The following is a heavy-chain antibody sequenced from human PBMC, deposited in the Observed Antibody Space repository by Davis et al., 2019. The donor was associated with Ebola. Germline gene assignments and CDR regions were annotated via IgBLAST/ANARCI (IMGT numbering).Heavy chain of an antibody. J-gene: IGHJ4*02. CDR2: INHSGST. V-gene: IGHV4-34*01. Sequence: MPSETLSLTCAVYGGSFSGYYWSWIRRPPGKGLEWIGEINHSGSTNYNPSLKSRVTISVDTSKNQFSLKLSSVTAADTAVYYCASPYRGYWGQGTLVTVSS. D-gene: IGHD2-2*02. CDR1: GGSFSGYY. CDR3: ASPYRGY.